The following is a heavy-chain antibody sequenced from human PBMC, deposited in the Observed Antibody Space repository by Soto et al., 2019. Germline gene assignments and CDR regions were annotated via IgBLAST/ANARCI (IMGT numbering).Heavy chain of an antibody. Sequence: QVQLVESGGGVVQPGGSLRLSCAASGFIFSGYAMHWVRQAPGKGLEWVAVISYDGNTQYYADSVKGRFTVSRDNSNNILYVEMNNLRDEDTAMHYCAKETNAYEINFWGQGTLVTVSP. CDR1: GFIFSGYA. V-gene: IGHV3-30-3*01. J-gene: IGHJ4*02. CDR2: ISYDGNTQ. CDR3: AKETNAYEINF. D-gene: IGHD3-9*01.